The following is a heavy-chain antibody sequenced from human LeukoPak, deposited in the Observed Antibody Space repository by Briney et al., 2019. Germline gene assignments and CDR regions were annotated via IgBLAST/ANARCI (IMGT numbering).Heavy chain of an antibody. CDR2: IRDSGET. CDR1: GFSVSNYY. J-gene: IGHJ5*02. V-gene: IGHV3-66*03. CDR3: ARDRAVTQDWVEFDP. Sequence: PGGSLRLSCAGSGFSVSNYYMSWVRQAPGKGLEWVSPIRDSGETFYADSVKGRFTIPRDNSKNTMYLQMNRLRVEDTAVYFCARDRAVTQDWVEFDPWGQGTLVTVSS. D-gene: IGHD4-17*01.